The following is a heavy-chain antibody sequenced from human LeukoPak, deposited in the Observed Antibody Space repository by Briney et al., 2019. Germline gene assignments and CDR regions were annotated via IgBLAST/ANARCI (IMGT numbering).Heavy chain of an antibody. CDR2: MNPNSGNT. CDR3: ARGNVLLWFGEPPEPNWFDP. CDR1: GYTFTSYD. D-gene: IGHD3-10*01. J-gene: IGHJ5*02. V-gene: IGHV1-8*01. Sequence: GASVKVSCKASGYTFTSYDINWVRQATGQGLEWMGWMNPNSGNTGYAQKFQGRVTMTRNTSISTAYMELSSLRSEDTAVYYCARGNVLLWFGEPPEPNWFDPWGQGTLVTVSS.